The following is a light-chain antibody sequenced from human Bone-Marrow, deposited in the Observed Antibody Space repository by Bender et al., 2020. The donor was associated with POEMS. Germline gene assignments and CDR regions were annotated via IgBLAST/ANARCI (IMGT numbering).Light chain of an antibody. Sequence: QSAPTQPASVSGSPGQSITISCTGTSSDVGNYNLVSWYHPHPGKAPQLMIYEGNKRPSGVSNRFSGSKAANTASLTISGVQPEDEAEYFCWSFAGGIVVFGGGTHLTVL. V-gene: IGLV2-23*01. CDR3: WSFAGGIVV. CDR2: EGN. CDR1: SSDVGNYNL. J-gene: IGLJ2*01.